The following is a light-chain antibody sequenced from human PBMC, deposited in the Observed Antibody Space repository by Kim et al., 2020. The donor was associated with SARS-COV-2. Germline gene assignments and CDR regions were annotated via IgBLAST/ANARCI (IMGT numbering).Light chain of an antibody. CDR1: QSITDW. J-gene: IGKJ1*01. V-gene: IGKV1-5*03. CDR2: KAS. CDR3: QHYDRYSGT. Sequence: DIQMTQSPSTLATSVGDRVTITCQASQSITDWVAWYQVKPGKAPRLLIYKASTLESGVPSRFSGSGSGTEFTLTISLLQPDDFATYYCQHYDRYSGTFGQGTKVDIK.